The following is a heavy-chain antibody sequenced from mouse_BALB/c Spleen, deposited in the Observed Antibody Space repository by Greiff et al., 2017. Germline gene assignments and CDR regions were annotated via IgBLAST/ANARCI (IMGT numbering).Heavy chain of an antibody. J-gene: IGHJ3*01. CDR2: ISSGSSTI. CDR3: ARREGLRQVFAY. V-gene: IGHV5-17*02. Sequence: EVQGVESGGGLVQPGGSRKLSCAASGFTFSSFGMHWVRQAPEKGLEWVAYISSGSSTIYYADTVKGRFTISRDNPKNTLFLQMTSLRSEDTAMYYCARREGLRQVFAYWGQGTLVTVSA. CDR1: GFTFSSFG. D-gene: IGHD2-4*01.